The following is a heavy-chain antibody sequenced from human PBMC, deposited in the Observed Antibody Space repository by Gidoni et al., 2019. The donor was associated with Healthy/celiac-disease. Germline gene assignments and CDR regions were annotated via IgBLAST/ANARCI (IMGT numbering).Heavy chain of an antibody. Sequence: EVQLLESGGGLVQPGGSLRLSCAASGFTFSSYAMSWVRQAPGKGLEWVSAISGSGGSTYYADSVKGRFTISRDNSKNTLYLQMNSLRAEDTAVYYCAKAFSLWFGELYPGGDYWGQGTLVTVSS. CDR3: AKAFSLWFGELYPGGDY. V-gene: IGHV3-23*01. D-gene: IGHD3-10*01. CDR1: GFTFSSYA. J-gene: IGHJ4*02. CDR2: ISGSGGST.